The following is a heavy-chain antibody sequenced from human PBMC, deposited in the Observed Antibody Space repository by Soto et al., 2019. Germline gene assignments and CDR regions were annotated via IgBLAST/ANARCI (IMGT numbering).Heavy chain of an antibody. CDR3: ARDSPIGSTFSGYDAIDY. CDR2: IIPLLDIT. Sequence: QVQLVQSGAEVKKPGSSMKVSCKASGGAFTNDIITWVRQAPGEGLEWMGRIIPLLDITNYAQKFQGRVTITADKSTSTAYMELNSLISEDTAVYYCARDSPIGSTFSGYDAIDYWGQGTLVTVSS. CDR1: GGAFTNDI. V-gene: IGHV1-69*08. D-gene: IGHD5-12*01. J-gene: IGHJ4*02.